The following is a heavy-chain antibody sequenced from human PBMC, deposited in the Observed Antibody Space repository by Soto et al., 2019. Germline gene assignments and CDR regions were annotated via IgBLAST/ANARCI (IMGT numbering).Heavy chain of an antibody. CDR3: RKGDTNFGVVDD. J-gene: IGHJ4*02. D-gene: IGHD3-3*01. Sequence: PWESLILSCAASGLTASRNFMSWVRQAPGKGMEWSSHSNNVATYRKYADSVKGRFTVSRDSAKTSVVLHMHSLSPEETALNYRRKGDTNFGVVDDWGPGILVTVS. V-gene: IGHV3-11*03. CDR2: SNNVATYR. CDR1: GLTASRNF.